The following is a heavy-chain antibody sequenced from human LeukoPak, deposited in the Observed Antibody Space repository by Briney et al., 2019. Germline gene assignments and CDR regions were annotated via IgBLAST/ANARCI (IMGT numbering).Heavy chain of an antibody. CDR2: IKEDGSER. D-gene: IGHD3-22*01. V-gene: IGHV3-7*01. Sequence: GGSLRLSCAVSGFTFSTYWMSWVRQAPGKGLEWVANIKEDGSERNYVDSVKGRFTVSRDNAKSSLYLQMNNLRAEDTAVYYCATYSSLNTREFQYWGQGTLVTVSP. CDR1: GFTFSTYW. CDR3: ATYSSLNTREFQY. J-gene: IGHJ1*01.